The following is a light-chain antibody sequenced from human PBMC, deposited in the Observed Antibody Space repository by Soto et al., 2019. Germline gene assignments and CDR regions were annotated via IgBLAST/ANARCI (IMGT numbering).Light chain of an antibody. CDR2: EVI. V-gene: IGLV2-14*01. Sequence: QSVLTQPASVSGSPGQSITISCTGTSSDVGRYNYVSWYQQHPGRAPRLIVYEVINRPAGVSNRFSGSKSGNTASLTISGLHAAGEADYYCCSYTRSSTLLFGGGTKVTVL. CDR3: CSYTRSSTLL. J-gene: IGLJ2*01. CDR1: SSDVGRYNY.